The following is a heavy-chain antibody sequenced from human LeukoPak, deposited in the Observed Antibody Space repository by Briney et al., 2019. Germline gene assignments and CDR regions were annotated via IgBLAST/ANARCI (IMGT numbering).Heavy chain of an antibody. CDR2: INPNSGGT. Sequence: ASVKVSCKASGYTFTGYYMHWVRQAPGQGLEWMGWINPNSGGTNYAQKFQGRVTMTRDTSISTAYMELSSLRSEDTAVYYCARTFGTAMVGYCYYYIDVWGKGTTVTVSS. CDR1: GYTFTGYY. J-gene: IGHJ6*03. V-gene: IGHV1-2*02. CDR3: ARTFGTAMVGYCYYYIDV. D-gene: IGHD5-18*01.